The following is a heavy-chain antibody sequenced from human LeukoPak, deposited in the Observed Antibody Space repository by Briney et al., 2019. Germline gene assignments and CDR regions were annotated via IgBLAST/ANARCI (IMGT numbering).Heavy chain of an antibody. CDR2: ISSSSSYI. J-gene: IGHJ4*02. D-gene: IGHD1-26*01. CDR1: GFTFSSYS. V-gene: IGHV3-21*01. Sequence: GGSLRLSCAASGFTFSSYSMNWVRQAPGKGLEWVSSISSSSSYIYYADSVKGRFTISRDNAKNSLYLQMNSLRAEDTAVYYCAREAIVGAMFDYWGQGTLVTVSS. CDR3: AREAIVGAMFDY.